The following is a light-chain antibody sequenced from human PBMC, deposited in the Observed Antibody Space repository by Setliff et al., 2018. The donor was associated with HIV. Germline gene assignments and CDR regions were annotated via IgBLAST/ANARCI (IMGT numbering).Light chain of an antibody. V-gene: IGLV2-23*02. Sequence: QSVLAQPASVSGSPGQSISISCTGTSSDIGTYKLVSWYQQHPGKAPRLMIYEVTKRPSGVSNRFSGSKSGSTASLTISGLQSEDDADYYCCSYAGSNTFVFGTGTKVTVL. CDR1: SSDIGTYKL. CDR2: EVT. CDR3: CSYAGSNTFV. J-gene: IGLJ1*01.